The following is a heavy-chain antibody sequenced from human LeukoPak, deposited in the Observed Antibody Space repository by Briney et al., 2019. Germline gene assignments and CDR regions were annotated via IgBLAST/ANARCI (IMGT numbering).Heavy chain of an antibody. V-gene: IGHV3-23*01. Sequence: GGSLRLSCAASGFTFSSYAMSWVRQAPGKGLEWVSAISGRGDSTYYADSMKGRFTISRDNSKSTLYLQMNSLRAEDTAVYYCAKDKTGITMVRGVIRALDYWGQGTLVTVSS. CDR2: ISGRGDST. CDR1: GFTFSSYA. J-gene: IGHJ4*02. D-gene: IGHD3-10*01. CDR3: AKDKTGITMVRGVIRALDY.